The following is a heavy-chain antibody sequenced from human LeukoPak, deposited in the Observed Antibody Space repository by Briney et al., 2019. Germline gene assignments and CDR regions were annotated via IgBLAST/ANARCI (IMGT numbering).Heavy chain of an antibody. Sequence: PSETLSLTCTVSGGSISSYYWSWIRQPPGKGLEWIGYIYYSGTTNYNPSLKSRVTISVDTSKNQFSLKLSSVTAADTAVYYCARDSGSYPSPFYYYYYGMDVWGQGTTVTVSS. D-gene: IGHD1-26*01. CDR1: GGSISSYY. CDR3: ARDSGSYPSPFYYYYYGMDV. V-gene: IGHV4-59*12. CDR2: IYYSGTT. J-gene: IGHJ6*02.